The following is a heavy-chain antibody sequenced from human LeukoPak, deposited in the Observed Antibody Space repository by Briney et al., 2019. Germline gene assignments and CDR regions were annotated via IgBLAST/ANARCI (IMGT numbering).Heavy chain of an antibody. V-gene: IGHV3-48*04. CDR2: ISSSSSTI. J-gene: IGHJ6*03. Sequence: GGSLRLSCAASGFTFSSYSMNWVRQAPGKGLEWVSYISSSSSTIYYADSVKGRFTISRDNAKNSLYLQMNSLRAEDTAVYYCARRAYDFWSGYYKGYYYYYMDVWGKGTTVTVSS. D-gene: IGHD3-3*01. CDR3: ARRAYDFWSGYYKGYYYYYMDV. CDR1: GFTFSSYS.